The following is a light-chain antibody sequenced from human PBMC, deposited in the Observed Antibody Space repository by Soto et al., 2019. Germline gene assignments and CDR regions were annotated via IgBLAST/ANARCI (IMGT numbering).Light chain of an antibody. V-gene: IGKV1-39*01. CDR1: QSISNS. Sequence: DIQLTQSPSSLSASVEDRVTITCRASQSISNSVNWYQQKPGKAPKLLIYSASSLHSGVPSRFSGSGVGTDFTLTISNLQPEDFATYCCQQSYTTPRTFGQGTKVEIK. CDR2: SAS. CDR3: QQSYTTPRT. J-gene: IGKJ1*01.